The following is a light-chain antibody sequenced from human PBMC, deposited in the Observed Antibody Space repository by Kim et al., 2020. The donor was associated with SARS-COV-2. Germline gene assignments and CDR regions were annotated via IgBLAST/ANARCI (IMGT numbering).Light chain of an antibody. Sequence: LTQPPSASGSPGQSVTISCTGTSSDVGGYNYVSWYQQHPGKAPKLMIYEVSKRPSGVPDRFSGSKSGNTASLTVSGLQAEDEADYYCSSYAGSNNWVFGGGTQLTVL. V-gene: IGLV2-8*01. CDR2: EVS. CDR3: SSYAGSNNWV. J-gene: IGLJ3*02. CDR1: SSDVGGYNY.